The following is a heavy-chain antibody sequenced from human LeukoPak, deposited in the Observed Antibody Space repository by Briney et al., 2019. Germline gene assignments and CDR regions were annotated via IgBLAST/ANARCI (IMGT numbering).Heavy chain of an antibody. CDR3: AKRGVVIRVILVGFHKEAYYFDS. V-gene: IGHV3-23*01. J-gene: IGHJ4*02. CDR2: ISGSGGGT. CDR1: GITLSNYA. Sequence: GGSLRLSCAVSGITLSNYAMTWVRQAPGKGLEWVAGISGSGGGTNYADSVKSRFTISRDNYKNTLYLQMNSLGAEDTAVYFCAKRGVVIRVILVGFHKEAYYFDSWGQGALVTVSS. D-gene: IGHD3-22*01.